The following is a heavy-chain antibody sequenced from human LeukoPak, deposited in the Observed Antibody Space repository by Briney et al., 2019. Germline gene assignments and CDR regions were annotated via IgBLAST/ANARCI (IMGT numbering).Heavy chain of an antibody. CDR1: GFTFSSYA. D-gene: IGHD3-3*01. Sequence: GGSLRLSCAASGFTFSSYAMSWVRQAPGKGLEWVSAISGSGGSTYYADSVKGRFTISRDNSKNTLYLQMNSLRAEDTAVYYCARDRPGDHYDFWSGYYVPGGFDYWGQGTLVTVSS. CDR2: ISGSGGST. CDR3: ARDRPGDHYDFWSGYYVPGGFDY. J-gene: IGHJ4*02. V-gene: IGHV3-23*01.